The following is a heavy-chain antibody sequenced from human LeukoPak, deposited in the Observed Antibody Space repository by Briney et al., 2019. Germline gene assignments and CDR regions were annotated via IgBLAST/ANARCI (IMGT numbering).Heavy chain of an antibody. V-gene: IGHV4-61*08. CDR3: ARGPLDSGYTYFDY. CDR2: FSYSGST. CDR1: GGSISSGGYY. Sequence: SETLSLTCTVSGGSISSGGYYWSWIRQPPGKGLEWIGYFSYSGSTNYNPSLKSRVTISVDTSKNQFSLKLSSVTAADTAVYYCARGPLDSGYTYFDYWGQGTLVSVAS. D-gene: IGHD5-12*01. J-gene: IGHJ4*02.